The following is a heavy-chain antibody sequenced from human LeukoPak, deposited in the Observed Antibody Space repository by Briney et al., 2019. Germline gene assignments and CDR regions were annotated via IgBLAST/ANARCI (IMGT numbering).Heavy chain of an antibody. D-gene: IGHD5-12*01. V-gene: IGHV3-33*01. CDR3: ARRGYSGYGLDY. CDR2: IWYDGSNK. CDR1: GFTFSSYG. Sequence: GGSLRLSCAASGFTFSSYGMHWVRQAPGKGLEWVAVIWYDGSNKYYADSVKGRFTISRDNSKNTLYLQMNSLRAEDTAVYYCARRGYSGYGLDYWGQGTLVTVSS. J-gene: IGHJ4*02.